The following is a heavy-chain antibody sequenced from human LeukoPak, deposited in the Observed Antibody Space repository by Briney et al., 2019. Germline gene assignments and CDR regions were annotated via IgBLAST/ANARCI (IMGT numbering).Heavy chain of an antibody. Sequence: GGSLRLSCAASGFTFNDYYMSWIRQAPGKGLEWVSYISSSGSIIYYADSVKGRFTISRDNAKNSLYLQMNSLRAEDTAVYYCAIPVDCGGDCYYYPMDVWGQGTTVTVSS. J-gene: IGHJ6*02. D-gene: IGHD2-21*01. CDR1: GFTFNDYY. CDR2: ISSSGSII. CDR3: AIPVDCGGDCYYYPMDV. V-gene: IGHV3-11*01.